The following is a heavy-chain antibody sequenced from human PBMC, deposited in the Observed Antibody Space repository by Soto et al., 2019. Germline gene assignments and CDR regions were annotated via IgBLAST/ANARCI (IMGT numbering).Heavy chain of an antibody. CDR3: ARGSVDTAMDAFDY. D-gene: IGHD5-18*01. CDR2: IYYSGST. V-gene: IGHV4-30-4*01. CDR1: GGSISSGDYY. Sequence: PSEPLSLTCTVSGGSISSGDYYWSWIRQPPGKGLEWIGYIYYSGSTYYNPSLKSRVTISVDTSKNQFSLKLSSVTAADTAVYYCARGSVDTAMDAFDYWGQGTLVTVSS. J-gene: IGHJ4*02.